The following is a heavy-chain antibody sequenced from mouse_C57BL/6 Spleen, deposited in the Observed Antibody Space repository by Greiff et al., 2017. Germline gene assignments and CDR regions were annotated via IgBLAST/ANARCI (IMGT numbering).Heavy chain of an antibody. CDR1: GYSITSGYY. Sequence: EVKLQESGPGLVKPSQSLSLTCSVTGYSITSGYYWNWIRQFPGNKLEWMCYISYDGSNNYNPSPNNRISITRDTSKNQFFLKLNSVTKDYTATYYGARGYINFYYSIDYWGQGTSVTVSS. J-gene: IGHJ4*01. V-gene: IGHV3-6*01. CDR3: ARGYINFYYSIDY. CDR2: ISYDGSN. D-gene: IGHD2-5*01.